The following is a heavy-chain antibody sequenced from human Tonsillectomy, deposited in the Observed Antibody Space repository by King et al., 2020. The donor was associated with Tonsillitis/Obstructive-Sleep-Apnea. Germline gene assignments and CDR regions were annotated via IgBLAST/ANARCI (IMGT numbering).Heavy chain of an antibody. CDR3: AREYYYDSSGYRADTFDV. J-gene: IGHJ3*01. Sequence: VQLQQSGPGLVKPSQTLSVTCVLSGDSVSSSSAAWTWIRQSPSRGLEWLGRTYYRSNWYNDYAASVKSRISINVDTSKNQFSLHLTSVTPEDTAVYYCAREYYYDSSGYRADTFDVWGQGTMVTVSS. D-gene: IGHD3-22*01. CDR1: GDSVSSSSAA. CDR2: TYYRSNWYN. V-gene: IGHV6-1*01.